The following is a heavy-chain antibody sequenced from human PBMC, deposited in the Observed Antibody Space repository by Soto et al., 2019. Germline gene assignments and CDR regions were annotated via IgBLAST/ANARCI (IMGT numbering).Heavy chain of an antibody. CDR1: GHRSSSHA. CDR2: ISGSGDYT. J-gene: IGHJ6*02. Sequence: GGSLSLSCRSSGHRSSSHAMAMSWIRQAPGKGLEWVSTISGSGDYTYYADSVKGRFTISRDNSKNTLYLQMSSLRADDTAVYYCAPMGVWGQGTTVTVSS. CDR3: APMGV. V-gene: IGHV3-23*01.